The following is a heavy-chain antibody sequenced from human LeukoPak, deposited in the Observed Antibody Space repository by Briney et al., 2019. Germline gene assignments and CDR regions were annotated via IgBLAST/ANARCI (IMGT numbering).Heavy chain of an antibody. D-gene: IGHD4-17*01. CDR2: ISPYNGNT. Sequence: ASVWLSCKASGYTFTGYYMHWVRQAPGQGLEWMGWISPYNGNTNYPRKLQGRVTMTTDTSTSTAYMELRSLRSDDTALYYCATEGGWQPTDYGHHVYWGQGTLVTVSS. J-gene: IGHJ4*02. CDR1: GYTFTGYY. V-gene: IGHV1-18*04. CDR3: ATEGGWQPTDYGHHVY.